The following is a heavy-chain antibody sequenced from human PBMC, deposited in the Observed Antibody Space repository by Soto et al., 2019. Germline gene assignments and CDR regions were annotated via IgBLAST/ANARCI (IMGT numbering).Heavy chain of an antibody. CDR1: GGTFSTFG. J-gene: IGHJ4*02. CDR3: AREADRRWLHLLDY. CDR2: ITPMFGTT. V-gene: IGHV1-69*01. D-gene: IGHD5-12*01. Sequence: QVQLVQSGAEVKKPGSSVKVSCKASGGTFSTFGVSWVRQAPGQGLEWVGGITPMFGTTNYAQKFQCRVTISADESMTSAYMEMGGLRSDDPAVYFCAREADRRWLHLLDYWGQGTLVTVSS.